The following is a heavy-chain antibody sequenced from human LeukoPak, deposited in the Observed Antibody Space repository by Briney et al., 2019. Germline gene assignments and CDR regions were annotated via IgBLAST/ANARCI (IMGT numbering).Heavy chain of an antibody. CDR2: THYSGT. V-gene: IGHV4-59*01. CDR3: ARGISYYDSSGIDY. D-gene: IGHD3-22*01. Sequence: PSETLSLTCTASGGSISSYYWSWIRQPPGKGLEWIGYTHYSGTNYNPSLKSRVTISADTSKNQFSLKLSSVTAADTAVYYCARGISYYDSSGIDYWGQGTLVTVSS. CDR1: GGSISSYY. J-gene: IGHJ4*02.